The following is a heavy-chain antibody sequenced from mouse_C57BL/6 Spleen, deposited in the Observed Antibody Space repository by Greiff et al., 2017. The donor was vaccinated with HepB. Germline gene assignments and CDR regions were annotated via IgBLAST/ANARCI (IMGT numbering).Heavy chain of an antibody. CDR3: ASYYDYAWFAY. Sequence: EVMLVESGGGLVQPGGSLSLSCAASGFTFTDYYMSWVRQPPGKALEWLGFIRNKANGYTTEYSASVKGRFTISRDNSQSILYLQMNALRAEDSATYYCASYYDYAWFAYWGQGTLVTVAA. CDR2: IRNKANGYTT. CDR1: GFTFTDYY. J-gene: IGHJ3*01. D-gene: IGHD2-4*01. V-gene: IGHV7-3*01.